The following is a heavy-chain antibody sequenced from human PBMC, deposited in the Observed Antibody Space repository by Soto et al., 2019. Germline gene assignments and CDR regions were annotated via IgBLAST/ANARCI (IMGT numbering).Heavy chain of an antibody. CDR2: ISYYGTNE. Sequence: QVQLVESGGGVVQPGRTLGLSCEASGFTFSGYGMHWVRQAPGKGLEWVAVISYYGTNEYYEDSVKGRFTISRDNSKNTLYLQMNSPRIEDTAVYFCAKEDPSGRYSLDYWGQGSQVTVSS. V-gene: IGHV3-30*18. D-gene: IGHD1-26*01. J-gene: IGHJ4*02. CDR1: GFTFSGYG. CDR3: AKEDPSGRYSLDY.